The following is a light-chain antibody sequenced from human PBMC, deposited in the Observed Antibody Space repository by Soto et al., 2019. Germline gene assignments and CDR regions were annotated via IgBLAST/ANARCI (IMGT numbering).Light chain of an antibody. CDR2: GAS. J-gene: IGKJ1*01. CDR1: QSVSGN. Sequence: EIVMTQSPATLSVSPGERATLSCRASQSVSGNLAWYQQKPGQAPRLLIYGASTRATGIPARFSGSGSGTEYTHTISGLQSEDFAVYYCQQYNNWPPTFGEGTKVEIK. V-gene: IGKV3D-15*01. CDR3: QQYNNWPPT.